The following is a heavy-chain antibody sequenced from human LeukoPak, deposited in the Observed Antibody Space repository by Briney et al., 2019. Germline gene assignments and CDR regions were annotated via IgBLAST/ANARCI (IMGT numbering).Heavy chain of an antibody. CDR3: AKTYCSTTSCYISASFFFDY. CDR1: GFTFSDYA. D-gene: IGHD2-2*02. J-gene: IGHJ4*02. CDR2: ISGSGGTT. Sequence: GGSLRLSCAASGFTFSDYAMSWVRQAPGKGLEWVSSISGSGGTTYYADSVRGRFTISRANSKNTLYLQMNSLRAEDTAVYYCAKTYCSTTSCYISASFFFDYWGQGTLVTVSS. V-gene: IGHV3-23*01.